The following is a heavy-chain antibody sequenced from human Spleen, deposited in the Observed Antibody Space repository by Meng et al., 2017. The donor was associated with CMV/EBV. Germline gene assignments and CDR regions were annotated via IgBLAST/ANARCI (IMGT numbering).Heavy chain of an antibody. CDR2: ISGYNGNT. V-gene: IGHV1-18*04. Sequence: KASGYTFTSYGISWVRQAPGQGLEWMGWISGYNGNTNSAQRFQGRVIMTTDTSTTTAYMELRSLTSDDTAVYCCARAPLYGSGNYYHYWGQGTLVTVSS. CDR1: GYTFTSYG. CDR3: ARAPLYGSGNYYHY. J-gene: IGHJ4*02. D-gene: IGHD3-10*01.